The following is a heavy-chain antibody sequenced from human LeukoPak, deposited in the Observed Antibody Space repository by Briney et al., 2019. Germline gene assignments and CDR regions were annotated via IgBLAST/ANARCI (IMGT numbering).Heavy chain of an antibody. J-gene: IGHJ6*04. CDR1: GFTFSSYA. Sequence: PGGSLRLSCAASGFTFSSYAVSWVRQAPGKGLEWVSAISGSGGSTYYADSVKGRFTISRDNSKNTLYLQMNSLRAEDTAVYYCAKAGGFGVFINSYYYGMDVGGKGTTVTVSS. V-gene: IGHV3-23*01. CDR3: AKAGGFGVFINSYYYGMDV. D-gene: IGHD3-3*01. CDR2: ISGSGGST.